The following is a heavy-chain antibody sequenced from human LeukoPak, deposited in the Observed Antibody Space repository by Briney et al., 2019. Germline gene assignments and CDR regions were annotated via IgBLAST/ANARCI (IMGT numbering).Heavy chain of an antibody. CDR1: RFTFTTYA. V-gene: IGHV3-64*01. J-gene: IGHJ3*01. CDR2: ISGNGRNT. D-gene: IGHD6-19*01. CDR3: ARVSSSGWYAFDF. Sequence: GGCLRLSSAPSRFTFTTYAMFCVRQAPGKGLEYVSGISGNGRNTYYGNSVQGRFTISRDNSKNTLYLQMGSLRAEYMAIYYCARVSSSGWYAFDFWGQGTMVTVS.